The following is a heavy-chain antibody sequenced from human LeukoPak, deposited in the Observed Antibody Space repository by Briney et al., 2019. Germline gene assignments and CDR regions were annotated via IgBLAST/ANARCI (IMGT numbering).Heavy chain of an antibody. CDR1: GFIFNNYA. CDR2: ISSSGGSA. J-gene: IGHJ5*02. D-gene: IGHD2-2*01. Sequence: PGGSLRLSCAGSGFIFNNYAMHWVRQAPGKGLEWVSAISSSGGSAHYVDSVKGRLTISRDNSKNTLYLEMNSLRAEDTAVYYCAKVLASCYESWGQGTLVIVSS. CDR3: AKVLASCYES. V-gene: IGHV3-23*01.